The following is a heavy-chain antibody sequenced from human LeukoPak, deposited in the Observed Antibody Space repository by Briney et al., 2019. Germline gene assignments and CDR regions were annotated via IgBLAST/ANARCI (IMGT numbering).Heavy chain of an antibody. CDR1: GFTFSSYA. CDR3: AKRRGLELTYYYHMDV. J-gene: IGHJ6*03. V-gene: IGHV3-23*01. Sequence: GGSLRLSCAASGFTFSSYAMSWVRQAPGKGLEWVSAISGSGGSTYYADSVKGRFTISRDNSKNTLYLQMNSLRADDTAVYYRAKRRGLELTYYYHMDVWGKGTTVTVSS. CDR2: ISGSGGST. D-gene: IGHD1-7*01.